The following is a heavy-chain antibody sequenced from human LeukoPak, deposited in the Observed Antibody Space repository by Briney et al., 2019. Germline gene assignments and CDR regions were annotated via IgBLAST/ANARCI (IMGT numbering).Heavy chain of an antibody. V-gene: IGHV4-61*01. J-gene: IGHJ4*02. Sequence: SETLSLTCTVSGGSVSSGSYYWSWLRQPPGKGLEWIGFIYYSGSTTYNPSLKSRATISIDTSKNLFSLKLSSVTAADTAVYYCAREVFGGSVDFDYWGQGTLVTVSP. CDR1: GGSVSSGSYY. CDR2: IYYSGST. CDR3: AREVFGGSVDFDY. D-gene: IGHD2-15*01.